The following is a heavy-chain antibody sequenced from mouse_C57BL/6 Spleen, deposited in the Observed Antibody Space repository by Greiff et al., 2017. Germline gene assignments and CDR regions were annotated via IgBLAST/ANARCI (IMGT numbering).Heavy chain of an antibody. Sequence: QVQLKQPGAELVMPGASVKLSCKASGYTFTSYWMHWVKQRPGQGLEWIGEIDPSDSYTNYNQKFKGKSTLTVDKSSSTAYMQLSSLTSEDSAVYYCARDSSGPWFAYWGQGTLVTVSA. J-gene: IGHJ3*01. CDR3: ARDSSGPWFAY. CDR1: GYTFTSYW. D-gene: IGHD3-2*02. V-gene: IGHV1-69*01. CDR2: IDPSDSYT.